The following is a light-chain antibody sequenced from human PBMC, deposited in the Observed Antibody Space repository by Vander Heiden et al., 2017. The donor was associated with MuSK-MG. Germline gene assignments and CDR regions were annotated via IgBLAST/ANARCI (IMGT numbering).Light chain of an antibody. CDR3: SSYASRSTGV. CDR1: SSHVGSYNL. CDR2: EVS. J-gene: IGLJ2*01. V-gene: IGLV2-23*02. Sequence: QSALPQPASVSGSPGQSITLPCTGTSSHVGSYNLVSWYQQPPGNPHILMYDEVSRRPAGVSSRFAASKSGTTAFLTISGLQAEDEAYCYCSSYASRSTGVFGGGTKLTVL.